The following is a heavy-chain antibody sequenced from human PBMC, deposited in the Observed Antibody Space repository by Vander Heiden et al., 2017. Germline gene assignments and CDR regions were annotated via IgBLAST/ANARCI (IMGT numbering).Heavy chain of an antibody. J-gene: IGHJ6*02. CDR2: LWYEASNK. Sequence: QAPCEVLEWVAVLWYEASNKYYAAPVKGRFTISIDNSKNTLYLQMNSLRAEDTAVYYCARDSELCPLLYYCYGMDVWGQGTTVTVSS. CDR3: ARDSELCPLLYYCYGMDV. V-gene: IGHV3-33*01. D-gene: IGHD3-16*01.